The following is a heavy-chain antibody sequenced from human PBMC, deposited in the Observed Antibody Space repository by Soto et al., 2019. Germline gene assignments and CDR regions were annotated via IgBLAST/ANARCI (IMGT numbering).Heavy chain of an antibody. CDR3: ARHAPITTVTTFYYGMDV. D-gene: IGHD4-17*01. J-gene: IGHJ6*02. Sequence: GESLKLSCTGSGYSFTSYWIGWVRQKPGKGLGWMGIIYPGDSDTRDSPSFQGQVTISADKSISTAYLQWSSLKASDTAMYYCARHAPITTVTTFYYGMDVWGQGTTVTVSS. V-gene: IGHV5-51*01. CDR1: GYSFTSYW. CDR2: IYPGDSDT.